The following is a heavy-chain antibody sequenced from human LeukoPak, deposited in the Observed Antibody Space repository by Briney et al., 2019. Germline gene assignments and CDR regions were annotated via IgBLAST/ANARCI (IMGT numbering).Heavy chain of an antibody. CDR3: TKMQGFCTGSSCYPRTFDI. D-gene: IGHD2-2*01. V-gene: IGHV3-53*01. CDR2: IYSGGST. CDR1: GFIVSSNY. J-gene: IGHJ3*02. Sequence: GGSLRLSCAASGFIVSSNYMSWVRQAPGKGLEWVSVIYSGGSTYYSDSVKGRFTISRDNSKNTVYLHINSLRAEDTAVYYCTKMQGFCTGSSCYPRTFDIWGQGTMVSVSS.